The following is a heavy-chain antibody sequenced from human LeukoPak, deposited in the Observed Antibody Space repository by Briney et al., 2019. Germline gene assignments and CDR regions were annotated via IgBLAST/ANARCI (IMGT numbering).Heavy chain of an antibody. V-gene: IGHV4-59*01. CDR1: GVSISGYH. CDR2: IYYSGST. Sequence: SETLSLTCTVSGVSISGYHWSWIRQPPGKGLEWVGYIYYSGSTNYNPSLKSRVTISVDTSKNQFSLKLSSVTAADTAVYYCAREPLSKYSSSHFDYWGQGTLVTVSS. J-gene: IGHJ4*02. D-gene: IGHD6-6*01. CDR3: AREPLSKYSSSHFDY.